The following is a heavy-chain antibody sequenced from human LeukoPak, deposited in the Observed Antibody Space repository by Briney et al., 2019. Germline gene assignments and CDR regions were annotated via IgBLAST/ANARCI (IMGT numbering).Heavy chain of an antibody. CDR1: GFTFSHAW. V-gene: IGHV3-23*01. D-gene: IGHD2-15*01. J-gene: IGHJ4*02. Sequence: GGSLRLSCAFSGFTFSHAWMSWVRQAPGKELEWVSAISGSGGSTYYADSVKGRFIISRDNSKNTLYLQMNSLRAEDTAVYYCAKFALRYCSGGSCHPFDYWGQGTLVTVSS. CDR2: ISGSGGST. CDR3: AKFALRYCSGGSCHPFDY.